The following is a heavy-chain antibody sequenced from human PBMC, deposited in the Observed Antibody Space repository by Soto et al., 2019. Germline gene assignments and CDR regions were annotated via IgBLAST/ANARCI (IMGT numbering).Heavy chain of an antibody. CDR3: ARDGNYGSGSYYKNWFDP. D-gene: IGHD3-10*01. V-gene: IGHV1-69*06. Sequence: QVQLMQSGAEVKKPGSSVKVSCKASGGTFSSYAISWVRQAPGQGLEWMGGIIPIFGTANYAQKFQGRVTITADKSTSTAYMELSSLRSEDTAVYYCARDGNYGSGSYYKNWFDPWGQGTLVTVSS. J-gene: IGHJ5*02. CDR1: GGTFSSYA. CDR2: IIPIFGTA.